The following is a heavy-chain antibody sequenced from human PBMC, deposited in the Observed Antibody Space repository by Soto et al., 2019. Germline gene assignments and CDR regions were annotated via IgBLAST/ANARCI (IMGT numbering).Heavy chain of an antibody. J-gene: IGHJ6*02. Sequence: EVQLLESGGGLVQPGGSLRLSCAASGFTFSTYAMSWVRQAPGKGLEWVSAISGSGGSTYYADSVKGRFTIFRDNSNNTLSLQMNSLRAEDTAVYYCAKSYGGYPYYNAMDVWGQGTTVTVSS. D-gene: IGHD4-17*01. CDR1: GFTFSTYA. CDR2: ISGSGGST. CDR3: AKSYGGYPYYNAMDV. V-gene: IGHV3-23*01.